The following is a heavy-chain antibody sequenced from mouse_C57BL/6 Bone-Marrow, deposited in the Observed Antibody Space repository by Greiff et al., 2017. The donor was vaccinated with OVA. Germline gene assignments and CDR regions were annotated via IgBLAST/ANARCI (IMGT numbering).Heavy chain of an antibody. CDR1: GYTFTNYW. J-gene: IGHJ3*01. Sequence: QVQLQQSGAELVRPGPSVKMSCKASGYTFTNYWIGWAKQRPGHGLEWIGDIYPGGGYTNYNEKFKGKATLTADKSSSTAYMQFSSLTSEDSAIYYCARSGDYGWFAYWGQGTLVTVSA. CDR3: ARSGDYGWFAY. D-gene: IGHD2-4*01. CDR2: IYPGGGYT. V-gene: IGHV1-63*01.